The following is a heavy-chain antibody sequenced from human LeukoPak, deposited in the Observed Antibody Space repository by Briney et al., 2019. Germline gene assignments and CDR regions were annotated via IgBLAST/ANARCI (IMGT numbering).Heavy chain of an antibody. CDR3: APVRGGDSPLDY. CDR2: IWYDGSNK. V-gene: IGHV3-33*01. D-gene: IGHD2-21*02. CDR1: GFTFSSYG. Sequence: GRSLRLSCAASGFTFSSYGMHWVRQAPGKGLEWVAVIWYDGSNKYYADSVKGRFTISRDNSKNTLYLQMNSLRAEDTAVYYCAPVRGGDSPLDYWGQGTLVTVSS. J-gene: IGHJ4*02.